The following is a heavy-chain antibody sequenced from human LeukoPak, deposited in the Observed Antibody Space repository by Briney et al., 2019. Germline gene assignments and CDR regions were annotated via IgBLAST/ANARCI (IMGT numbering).Heavy chain of an antibody. V-gene: IGHV1-8*01. CDR2: MNPNSGNT. CDR3: ARGPILGYCSGGSCHTSSDY. CDR1: GYTFTSYD. Sequence: ASVKVSCKASGYTFTSYDINWVRQATGQGLEWMGWMNPNSGNTGYAQKFQGRVTMTRNTSISTAHMELSSLRSEDTAVYYCARGPILGYCSGGSCHTSSDYWGRGTLVTVSS. D-gene: IGHD2-15*01. J-gene: IGHJ4*02.